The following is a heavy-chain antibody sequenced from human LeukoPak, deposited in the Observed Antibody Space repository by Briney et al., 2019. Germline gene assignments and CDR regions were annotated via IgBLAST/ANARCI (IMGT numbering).Heavy chain of an antibody. CDR1: GFTFSNYA. Sequence: PGGSLRLSCAASGFTFSNYAMHWVRQAPGKGLEYVAAISYNGGSTYYANSAKGRFTISRDNSKNTMYLQMGSLIAEDMAVYYCARRFAAQLAFVDVWGKGTTVTISS. V-gene: IGHV3-64*01. CDR3: ARRFAAQLAFVDV. CDR2: ISYNGGST. D-gene: IGHD3-3*02. J-gene: IGHJ6*04.